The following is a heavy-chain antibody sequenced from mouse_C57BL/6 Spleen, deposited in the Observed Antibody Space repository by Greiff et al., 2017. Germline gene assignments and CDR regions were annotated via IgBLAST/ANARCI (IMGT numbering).Heavy chain of an antibody. CDR1: GYTFTSYW. CDR3: ARGDYYGSSLDY. D-gene: IGHD1-1*01. Sequence: VQLQQPGAELVKPGASVKLSCKASGYTFTSYWMHWVKQRPGPGLEWIGMIHPNSGSTNYNEKFKSKATLTVDKSSSTAYMQLSSLTSEDSAVYYCARGDYYGSSLDYWGQGTTLTVSS. V-gene: IGHV1-64*01. J-gene: IGHJ2*01. CDR2: IHPNSGST.